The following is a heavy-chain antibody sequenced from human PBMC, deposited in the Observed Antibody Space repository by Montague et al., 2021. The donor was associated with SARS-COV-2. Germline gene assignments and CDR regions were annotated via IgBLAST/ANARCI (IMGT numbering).Heavy chain of an antibody. CDR3: ARDRDYYDSSGHYYEIDY. V-gene: IGHV3-33*08. Sequence: SLRLSCAVSGFIFSTYGMHWVRRAPGKGLEWVAVIWYDGSNKYYADSVKGRFTISRDNSKNTLYLQMNSLRAEDTAVYYCARDRDYYDSSGHYYEIDYWGQGTLVTVSS. J-gene: IGHJ4*02. D-gene: IGHD3-22*01. CDR1: GFIFSTYG. CDR2: IWYDGSNK.